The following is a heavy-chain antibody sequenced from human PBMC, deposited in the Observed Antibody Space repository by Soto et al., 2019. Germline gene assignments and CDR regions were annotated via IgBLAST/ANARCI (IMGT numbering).Heavy chain of an antibody. J-gene: IGHJ3*02. V-gene: IGHV1-69*01. CDR1: GGTFSSYA. Sequence: QVQLVQSGAEVKKPGSSVKVSCKASGGTFSSYAISWVRQAPGQGLEWMGGLIPIFGTANYEQKFQGRVTITADESTSTAYMELSSLRSEDRAVYYCARTFGRVGAFDIWGQGTMVTVSS. CDR2: LIPIFGTA. D-gene: IGHD3-16*01. CDR3: ARTFGRVGAFDI.